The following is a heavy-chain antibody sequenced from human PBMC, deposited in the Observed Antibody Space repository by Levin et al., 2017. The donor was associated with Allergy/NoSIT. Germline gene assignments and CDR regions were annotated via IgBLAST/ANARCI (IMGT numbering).Heavy chain of an antibody. CDR3: ASLTNLGYSYGLPDY. D-gene: IGHD5-18*01. J-gene: IGHJ4*02. CDR2: INHSGST. V-gene: IGHV4-34*01. CDR1: GGSFSGYY. Sequence: SETLSLTCAVYGGSFSGYYWSWIRQPPGKGLEWIGEINHSGSTNYNPSLKSRVTISVDTSKNQFSLKLSSVTAADTAVYYCASLTNLGYSYGLPDYWGQGTLVTVSS.